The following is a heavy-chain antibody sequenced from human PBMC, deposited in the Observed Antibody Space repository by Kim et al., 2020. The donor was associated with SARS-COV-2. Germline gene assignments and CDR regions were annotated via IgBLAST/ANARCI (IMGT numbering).Heavy chain of an antibody. CDR1: GGSFSGYY. D-gene: IGHD7-27*01. CDR3: ARRTVVTGVYRLRAFDI. Sequence: SETLSLTCAVYGGSFSGYYWSWIRQPPGKGLEWIGEINHSGSTNYNPSLKSRVTISVDTSKNQFSLKLSSVTAADTAVYYCARRTVVTGVYRLRAFDIWGQGTMVTVSS. V-gene: IGHV4-34*01. CDR2: INHSGST. J-gene: IGHJ3*02.